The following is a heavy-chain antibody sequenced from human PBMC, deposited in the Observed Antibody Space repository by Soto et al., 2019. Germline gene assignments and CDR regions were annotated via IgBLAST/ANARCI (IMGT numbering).Heavy chain of an antibody. CDR1: VFTCSSYA. D-gene: IGHD2-15*01. CDR3: AKTSQGVADAFDI. CDR2: ISGSGGST. J-gene: IGHJ3*02. V-gene: IGHV3-23*01. Sequence: WWSLRLSCSASVFTCSSYAMSWFRQAPGKGLEWVSAISGSGGSTYYADSVKGRFTISRDNSKNTLYLQMNSLRAEDTAVYYCAKTSQGVADAFDIWGQGTMVTVSS.